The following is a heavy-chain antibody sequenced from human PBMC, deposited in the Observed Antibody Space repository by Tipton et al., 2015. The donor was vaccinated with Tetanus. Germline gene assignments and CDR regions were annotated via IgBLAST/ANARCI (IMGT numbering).Heavy chain of an antibody. J-gene: IGHJ4*02. CDR2: IIPIFGTI. CDR3: ARSRGGTRIYYAIAF. CDR1: GGSFNTYI. D-gene: IGHD3-10*01. Sequence: QSGPEVKKPGSSVKVSCKTSGGSFNTYITSWVRQAPGQGPEWMGGIIPIFGTITYAQKFQGRVTITADKSTNTAYMELSSLRSEDTAVYYCARSRGGTRIYYAIAFWGQGSLVTVSS. V-gene: IGHV1-69*06.